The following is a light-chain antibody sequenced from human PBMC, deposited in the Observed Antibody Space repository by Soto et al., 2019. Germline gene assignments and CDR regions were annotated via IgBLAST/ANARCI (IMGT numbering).Light chain of an antibody. CDR1: RDVSSY. Sequence: IQMTQSPSSLSATVGDRVTITCRASRDVSSYLVWYQQKPGKAPELLIYAASTLQSGVPLRFSGSGSGTEFTLTIIILQPEDFATCYWQQLSYYSRIFGQGTKLEI. V-gene: IGKV1-9*01. CDR2: AAS. CDR3: QQLSYYSRI. J-gene: IGKJ2*01.